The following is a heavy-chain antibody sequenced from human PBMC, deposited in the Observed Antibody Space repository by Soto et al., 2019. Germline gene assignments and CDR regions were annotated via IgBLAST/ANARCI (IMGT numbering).Heavy chain of an antibody. CDR2: IYYSGST. V-gene: IGHV4-59*12. CDR1: GGSISSYY. J-gene: IGHJ4*02. Sequence: SETLSLTCTDSGGSISSYYWSWIRQPPGKGLEWIGYIYYSGSTNYNPSLKSRVTISVDTSKNQFSLKLSSVTAADTAVYYCAREAARPGGFDYWGQGTLVTVSS. CDR3: AREAARPGGFDY. D-gene: IGHD6-6*01.